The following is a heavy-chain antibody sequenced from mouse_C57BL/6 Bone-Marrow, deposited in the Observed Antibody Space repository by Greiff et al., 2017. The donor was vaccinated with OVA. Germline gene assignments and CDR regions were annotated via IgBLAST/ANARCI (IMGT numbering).Heavy chain of an antibody. D-gene: IGHD1-1*01. Sequence: VQLQQSGAELARPGASVKLSCKASGYTFTSYGISWVKQRTGQGLEWIGGIYPRSGNTYYNEKFKGKATLSADKSSSTSYMELRSLTSEDSAVYFCARSGDYGAMDYGGQGTSVTVSS. CDR1: GYTFTSYG. J-gene: IGHJ4*01. CDR3: ARSGDYGAMDY. V-gene: IGHV1-81*01. CDR2: IYPRSGNT.